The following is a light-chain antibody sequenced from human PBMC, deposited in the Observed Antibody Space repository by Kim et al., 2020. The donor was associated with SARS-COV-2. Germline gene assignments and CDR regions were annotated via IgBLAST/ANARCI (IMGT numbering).Light chain of an antibody. J-gene: IGKJ2*01. CDR1: QSVSSN. CDR2: GAS. Sequence: SVAPGEIATLSCRASQSVSSNLAWYQQKPGQAPRLLIYGASTRATGSPARFSGSGSGTEFALTISSLQSEDFAVYYCQQYNNWPYTFGQGTKLEI. CDR3: QQYNNWPYT. V-gene: IGKV3-15*01.